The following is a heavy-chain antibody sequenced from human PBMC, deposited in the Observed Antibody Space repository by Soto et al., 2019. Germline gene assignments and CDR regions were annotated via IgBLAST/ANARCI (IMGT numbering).Heavy chain of an antibody. D-gene: IGHD6-19*01. CDR3: ARGTVRYSSGILGYFQH. Sequence: SETLSLTCTVSGGSISSYYWSWIRQPPGKGLEWIGYIYYSGSTNYNPSLKSRVTISVDTSKNQFSLKLSSVTAADTAVYYCARGTVRYSSGILGYFQHWGQGTLVTVSS. CDR2: IYYSGST. CDR1: GGSISSYY. V-gene: IGHV4-59*01. J-gene: IGHJ1*01.